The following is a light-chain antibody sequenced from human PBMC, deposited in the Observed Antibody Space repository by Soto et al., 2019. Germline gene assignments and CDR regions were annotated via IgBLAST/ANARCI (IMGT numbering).Light chain of an antibody. J-gene: IGKJ1*01. Sequence: AIQMTQSPSSLSASVGDRVTITCRASQGISSFLAWYQQKPGKAPKLLIYDASSLQSGVPSRFTGSGFGTEFTLTISSLQPDDFATYYCQQYHRYSRTFGQGTKVDI. CDR2: DAS. V-gene: IGKV1-13*02. CDR3: QQYHRYSRT. CDR1: QGISSF.